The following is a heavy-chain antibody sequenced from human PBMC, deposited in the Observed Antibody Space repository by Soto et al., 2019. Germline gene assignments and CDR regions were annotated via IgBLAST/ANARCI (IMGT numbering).Heavy chain of an antibody. CDR3: ARGYSSSWYLTTDY. Sequence: GGSLRLACAASGFTFSSYSMNWVRQAPGKGLEWVSSISSSSSYIYYADSVKGRFTISRDNAKNSLYLQMNSLRAEDTAMYYCARGYSSSWYLTTDYWGQGTLVTVSS. CDR1: GFTFSSYS. D-gene: IGHD6-13*01. J-gene: IGHJ4*02. CDR2: ISSSSSYI. V-gene: IGHV3-21*01.